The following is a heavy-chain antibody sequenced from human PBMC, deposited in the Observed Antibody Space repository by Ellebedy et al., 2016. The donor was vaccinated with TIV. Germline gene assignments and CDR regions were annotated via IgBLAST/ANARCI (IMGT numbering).Heavy chain of an antibody. V-gene: IGHV1-3*01. J-gene: IGHJ6*03. Sequence: AASVKVSCRASGYTFTSYAMHWVRQAPGQRLEWMGWLNAGTGYTKNSQKFQGRVTITRDTSASTAYMELSSLRSEDTAVYYWAREVKVGGSHFYYYMDVWGKGTTVTVSS. CDR1: GYTFTSYA. CDR3: AREVKVGGSHFYYYMDV. D-gene: IGHD2-15*01. CDR2: LNAGTGYT.